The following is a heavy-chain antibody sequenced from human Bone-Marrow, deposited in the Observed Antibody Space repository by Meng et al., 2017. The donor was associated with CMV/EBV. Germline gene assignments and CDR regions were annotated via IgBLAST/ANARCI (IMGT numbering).Heavy chain of an antibody. D-gene: IGHD2/OR15-2a*01. CDR2: MNPNRGNT. Sequence: ASVKVSCKASGYTFTSYDINWVGQASGQGREWVGWMNPNRGNTDYAQKFQGRVIMTRDTSTSIAYLELSSLRSGDTAVYYCARGQVQCSTINCHDYRFSGMDVWGQGTTVTVSS. CDR3: ARGQVQCSTINCHDYRFSGMDV. V-gene: IGHV1-8*01. J-gene: IGHJ6*02. CDR1: GYTFTSYD.